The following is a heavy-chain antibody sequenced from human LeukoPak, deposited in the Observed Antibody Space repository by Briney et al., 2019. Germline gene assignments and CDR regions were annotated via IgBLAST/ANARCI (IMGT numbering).Heavy chain of an antibody. CDR1: GGSISSYY. V-gene: IGHV4-39*01. CDR2: IYYSGST. CDR3: ARLPNVYYYYYMDV. Sequence: SETLSLTCTVSGGSISSYYWSWIRQPPGKGLEWIGSIYYSGSTYYNPSLKSRVTISVDTSKNQFSLKLSSVTAADTAVYYCARLPNVYYYYYMDVWGKGTTVTVSS. J-gene: IGHJ6*03.